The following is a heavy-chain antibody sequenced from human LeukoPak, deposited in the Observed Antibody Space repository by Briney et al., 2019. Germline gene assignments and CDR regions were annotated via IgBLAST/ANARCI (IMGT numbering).Heavy chain of an antibody. CDR3: VRDANWGSDY. J-gene: IGHJ4*02. Sequence: GGSLRLSCEASGFTFSSHWMRWARQAPGKGLEWVADINKDGSEKKYVDSVKGRFSISRDNAKNSLYLQMNSLRAADTAVYYCVRDANWGSDYWGQGTLVTVSS. CDR1: GFTFSSHW. CDR2: INKDGSEK. V-gene: IGHV3-7*01. D-gene: IGHD7-27*01.